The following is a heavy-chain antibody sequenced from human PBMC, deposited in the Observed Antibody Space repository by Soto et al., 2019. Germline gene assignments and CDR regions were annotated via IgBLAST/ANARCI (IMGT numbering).Heavy chain of an antibody. J-gene: IGHJ4*02. V-gene: IGHV3-48*01. Sequence: GGSLRLSCAASGFTFSSYSMNWVRQAPGKGLEWVSYISSSSSTIYYADSVKGRFTISRDNAKNSLYLQMNSLRAEDTAVYYCARDYLQWLVDYWGQGTLVTVSS. CDR1: GFTFSSYS. CDR2: ISSSSSTI. CDR3: ARDYLQWLVDY. D-gene: IGHD6-19*01.